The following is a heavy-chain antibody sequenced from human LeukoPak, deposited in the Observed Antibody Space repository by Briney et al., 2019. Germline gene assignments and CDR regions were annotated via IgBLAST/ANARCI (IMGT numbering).Heavy chain of an antibody. CDR3: ARVSVTISPDYYCYMDV. Sequence: GASVKVSCKASGYTFTSYGISWVRQAPGQGLEWMGWISAYNGNTNYAQKLQGRVTMTTDTSTSTAYMELRSLRSDDTAVYYCARVSVTISPDYYCYMDVWGKGTTVTVSS. CDR1: GYTFTSYG. J-gene: IGHJ6*03. V-gene: IGHV1-18*01. CDR2: ISAYNGNT. D-gene: IGHD4-11*01.